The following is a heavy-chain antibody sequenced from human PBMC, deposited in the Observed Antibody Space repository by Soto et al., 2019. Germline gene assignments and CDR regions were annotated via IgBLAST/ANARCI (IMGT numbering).Heavy chain of an antibody. CDR3: ARASGITFFGVAISSWFDP. J-gene: IGHJ5*02. CDR1: GGTFSSYV. D-gene: IGHD3-3*01. Sequence: QVQLVQSGAEVKKPGSSVKVSCKASGGTFSSYVISWVRQAPGQGLEWMGGIIPIFGTANYAQKFQGRVTITADESTSTAYMELNSLRSEDTAVYYCARASGITFFGVAISSWFDPWGQGTLVTVSS. CDR2: IIPIFGTA. V-gene: IGHV1-69*12.